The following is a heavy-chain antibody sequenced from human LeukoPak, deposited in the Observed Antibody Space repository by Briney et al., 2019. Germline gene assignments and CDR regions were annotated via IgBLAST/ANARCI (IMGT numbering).Heavy chain of an antibody. Sequence: GGSLRLSCAAFGFTFSGSAMHWVRQASGKGLEWVGRIRSKANSYATAYAASVKGRFTISRDDSKNTAYLQMNSLKTEDTAVYYCTRRRYDFWSGYYDDYWGQGTLVTVSS. CDR1: GFTFSGSA. J-gene: IGHJ4*02. CDR3: TRRRYDFWSGYYDDY. V-gene: IGHV3-73*01. D-gene: IGHD3-3*01. CDR2: IRSKANSYAT.